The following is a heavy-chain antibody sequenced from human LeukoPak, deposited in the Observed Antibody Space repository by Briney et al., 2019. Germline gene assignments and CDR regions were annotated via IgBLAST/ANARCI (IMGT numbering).Heavy chain of an antibody. Sequence: SETLSLTCTISDGSVSSGTYYWGWIRQSPGKGLEWIGSIHYSGSPYYNPSLKSRAAIFVDTSRDQVSMDLSYVTAADTALYYCVRHISANTGYFDSCGQGTLVTVSS. V-gene: IGHV4-39*01. CDR1: DGSVSSGTYY. CDR3: VRHISANTGYFDS. J-gene: IGHJ4*02. CDR2: IHYSGSP.